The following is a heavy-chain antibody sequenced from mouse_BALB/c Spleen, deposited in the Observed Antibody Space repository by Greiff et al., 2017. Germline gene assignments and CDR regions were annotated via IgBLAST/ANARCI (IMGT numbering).Heavy chain of an antibody. CDR2: INPGSGGT. Sequence: QVQLQQSGAELVRPGTSVKVSCKASGYAFTNYLIEWVKQRPGQGLEWIGVINPGSGGTNYNEKFKGKATLTADKSSSTAYMQLSSLTSDDSAVYFCARRVGYYGPLGYWGQGTTLTVSS. CDR1: GYAFTNYL. CDR3: ARRVGYYGPLGY. D-gene: IGHD1-1*02. V-gene: IGHV1-54*01. J-gene: IGHJ2*01.